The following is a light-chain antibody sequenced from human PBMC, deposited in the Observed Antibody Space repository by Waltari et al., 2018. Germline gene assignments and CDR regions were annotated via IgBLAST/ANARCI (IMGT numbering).Light chain of an antibody. CDR2: AAS. CDR3: QQYHKWPPGG. CDR1: QRVNTN. V-gene: IGKV3-15*01. J-gene: IGKJ4*01. Sequence: VVTQSPATLSVSPGKTVTLSCRASQRVNTNLAWYQQKPGQAPRLLIFAASTRAPGIPSRFGGRGSGTEVTLTITSLQLEDVGVYFCQQYHKWPPGGFGGGTKVEIE.